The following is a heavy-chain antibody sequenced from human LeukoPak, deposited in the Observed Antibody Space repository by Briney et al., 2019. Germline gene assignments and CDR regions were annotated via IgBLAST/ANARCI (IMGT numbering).Heavy chain of an antibody. CDR2: FGPEDGET. Sequence: ASVKVSCKVSGYTLTELSMHWVRQAPGKGLEWMGGFGPEDGETIYAQKFQGRVTMTEDTSTDTAYMELSSLRSEDTAVYYCATAVGIAAAGSGWFDPWGQGTLVTVSS. CDR1: GYTLTELS. V-gene: IGHV1-24*01. D-gene: IGHD6-13*01. J-gene: IGHJ5*02. CDR3: ATAVGIAAAGSGWFDP.